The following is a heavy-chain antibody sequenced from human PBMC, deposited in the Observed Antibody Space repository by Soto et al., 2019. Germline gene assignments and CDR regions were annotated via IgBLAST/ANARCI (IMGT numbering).Heavy chain of an antibody. V-gene: IGHV3-23*01. D-gene: IGHD3-22*01. J-gene: IGHJ4*02. CDR2: TSGSGGSR. CDR1: GFTFSSYV. Sequence: GGSLRLSCAASGFTFSSYVMSWVRQVPGKGLEWVSSTSGSGGSRYYADSVKGRFTISRDNSKKTLYLQMNSLRAEDTAVYYFAKGSSYYYDSSGYYYFDYWGQGTLVTVSS. CDR3: AKGSSYYYDSSGYYYFDY.